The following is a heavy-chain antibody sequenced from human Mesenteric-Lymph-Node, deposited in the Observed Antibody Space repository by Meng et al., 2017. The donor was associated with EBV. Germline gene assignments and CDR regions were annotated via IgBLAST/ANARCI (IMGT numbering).Heavy chain of an antibody. CDR1: RFSISTSGVG. V-gene: IGHV2-5*02. CDR2: IYWDDDK. CDR3: AHRTSNCFDP. Sequence: QITLKESGPTAVKPTQTLTLTGTFSRFSISTSGVGVGWIRQPPGKALEWLALIYWDDDKRYSPSLKTRLTITKDTSENQVVLTMTNMDPVDAATYYCAHRTSNCFDPWGQGTLVTVSS. J-gene: IGHJ5*02.